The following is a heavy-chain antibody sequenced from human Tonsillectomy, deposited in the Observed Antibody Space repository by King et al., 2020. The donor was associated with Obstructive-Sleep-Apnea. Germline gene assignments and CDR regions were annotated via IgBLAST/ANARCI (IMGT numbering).Heavy chain of an antibody. Sequence: QLQESGPGLVKPSDTLSLTCSVSGDSMSPSYWNWIRQPPGSRLEWIGHISYAGDTNYNPSLTSRCTMSIDMSKDQFSLKLTSLTAADSAIYFCARGGMYITVAGRLDLWGQGTVVTVSS. D-gene: IGHD6-19*01. CDR1: GDSMSPSY. V-gene: IGHV4-59*07. CDR2: ISYAGDT. CDR3: ARGGMYITVAGRLDL. J-gene: IGHJ4*02.